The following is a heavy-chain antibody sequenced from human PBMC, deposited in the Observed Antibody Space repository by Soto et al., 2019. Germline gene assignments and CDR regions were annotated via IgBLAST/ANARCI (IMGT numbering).Heavy chain of an antibody. CDR3: ARTYYLPSYYYYGMDV. J-gene: IGHJ6*02. CDR2: IKQDGSEK. CDR1: GFTFSSYW. D-gene: IGHD3-10*01. V-gene: IGHV3-7*01. Sequence: EVQLVESGGGWVQPGGSLRLSCAASGFTFSSYWMSWVRQAPGKGLEWVANIKQDGSEKYYVDSVKGRFTISRDNAKNSLYLQMNSLRAEDTAVYYCARTYYLPSYYYYGMDVWGQGTTVTVSS.